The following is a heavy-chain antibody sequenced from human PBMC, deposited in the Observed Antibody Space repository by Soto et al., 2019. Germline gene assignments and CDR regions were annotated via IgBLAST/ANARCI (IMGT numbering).Heavy chain of an antibody. CDR3: AREGLAIFGMVNGFDP. CDR1: GFTFSRYV. Sequence: GGSLRLSCAASGFTFSRYVMHWVRQAPGKGLEWVAVISYDGSNKDYADSVKGRFTISRDSSKNTLYLQMNSLRAEDTAVYYCAREGLAIFGMVNGFDPWGQGTLVTVSS. D-gene: IGHD3-3*01. J-gene: IGHJ5*02. V-gene: IGHV3-30-3*01. CDR2: ISYDGSNK.